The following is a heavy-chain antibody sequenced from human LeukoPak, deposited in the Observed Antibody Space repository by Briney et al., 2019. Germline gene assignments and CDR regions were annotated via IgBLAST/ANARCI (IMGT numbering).Heavy chain of an antibody. J-gene: IGHJ4*02. CDR1: GFTFSNAW. Sequence: PGGSLRLSCAASGFTFSNAWMSWVRQAPGKGLEWVANINLDGSEKYYVDSVKGRFTISRDNAKNSLYLQMNSLRAEDTAVYYCASSKGFDYWGQGTLVTVSS. CDR3: ASSKGFDY. V-gene: IGHV3-7*01. CDR2: INLDGSEK.